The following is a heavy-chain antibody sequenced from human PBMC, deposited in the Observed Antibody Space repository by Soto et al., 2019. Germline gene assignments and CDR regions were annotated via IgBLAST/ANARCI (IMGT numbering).Heavy chain of an antibody. V-gene: IGHV1-69*13. CDR3: ARFIKLDYLHGLDV. Sequence: GASVKVSCKASGGTFNNHLIAWVRQAPGQGLEWMGGIIPMYGTPHFAQKFQGRVSITADESKSTVYMELNGLGRDDTATYYCARFIKLDYLHGLDVWGQGTTVPVYS. D-gene: IGHD4-17*01. CDR2: IIPMYGTP. J-gene: IGHJ6*02. CDR1: GGTFNNHL.